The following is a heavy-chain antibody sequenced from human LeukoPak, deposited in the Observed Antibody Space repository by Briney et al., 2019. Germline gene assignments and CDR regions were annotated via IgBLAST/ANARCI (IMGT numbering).Heavy chain of an antibody. CDR3: ARDNSYSDSSWWFDP. CDR1: GGTFSSYA. Sequence: SVKVSCKASGGTFSSYAISWVRQAPGQGLEWMGGIIPIFGTANYAQKFQGRVTITADESTSTAYMELSSLRSEDTAVYYCARDNSYSDSSWWFDPWGQGTLVTVSS. V-gene: IGHV1-69*13. D-gene: IGHD1-26*01. CDR2: IIPIFGTA. J-gene: IGHJ5*02.